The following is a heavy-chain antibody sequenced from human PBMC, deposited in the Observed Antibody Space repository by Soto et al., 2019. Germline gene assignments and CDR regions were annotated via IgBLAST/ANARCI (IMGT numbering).Heavy chain of an antibody. J-gene: IGHJ4*02. CDR3: AKRAAFSMDRWYDSSGYYFDY. V-gene: IGHV3-23*01. D-gene: IGHD3-22*01. CDR2: ISGSGGST. Sequence: GGSLRLSCAASGFTFSSYAMSWVRQAPGKGLEWVSAISGSGGSTYYADSVKGRFTISRDNSKNTLYLQMNSLRAEDTAVYYCAKRAAFSMDRWYDSSGYYFDYWGQGTLVTVSS. CDR1: GFTFSSYA.